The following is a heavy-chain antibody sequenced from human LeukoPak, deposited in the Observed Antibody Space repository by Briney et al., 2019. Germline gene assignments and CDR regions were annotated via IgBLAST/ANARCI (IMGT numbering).Heavy chain of an antibody. J-gene: IGHJ6*02. D-gene: IGHD6-19*01. Sequence: GRSLRLSCAASGFTFSSYAMHWVRQAPGKGLEWVAVISYDGSNKYYADSVKGRFTISRDNSKNTLYLQMNSLRAEDTAVYYCARGVGFHSGWYFTEYYYYYYGMDVWGQGTTVTVSS. V-gene: IGHV3-30-3*01. CDR2: ISYDGSNK. CDR1: GFTFSSYA. CDR3: ARGVGFHSGWYFTEYYYYYYGMDV.